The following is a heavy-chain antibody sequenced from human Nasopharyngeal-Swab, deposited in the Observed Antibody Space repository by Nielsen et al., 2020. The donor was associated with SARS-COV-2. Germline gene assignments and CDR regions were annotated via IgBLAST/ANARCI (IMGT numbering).Heavy chain of an antibody. V-gene: IGHV3-23*01. CDR2: ISGSGGNE. CDR3: AKDRDDYGDYWGSETFHFDH. J-gene: IGHJ4*02. Sequence: WIRQPPGKGLEWVSSISGSGGNEYYAESVKGRFTISRDNSKNTLYLQMNSLRAEGTAIYYCAKDRDDYGDYWGSETFHFDHWGQGTLVTVSS. D-gene: IGHD4-17*01.